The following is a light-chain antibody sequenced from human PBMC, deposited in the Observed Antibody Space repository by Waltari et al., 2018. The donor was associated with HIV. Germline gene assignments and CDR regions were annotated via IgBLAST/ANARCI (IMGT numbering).Light chain of an antibody. J-gene: IGKJ3*01. CDR3: QQSFSSPT. V-gene: IGKV1-39*01. Sequence: DIQMTQSPPALSASVGDRVIITCRASQNIGTYLNWYQQRPGEAPKALIYRASTLQSGVSSRFSGSGSGTEFTLTITGLQFEDFATYIWQQSFSSPTFGPGTKLEI. CDR1: QNIGTY. CDR2: RAS.